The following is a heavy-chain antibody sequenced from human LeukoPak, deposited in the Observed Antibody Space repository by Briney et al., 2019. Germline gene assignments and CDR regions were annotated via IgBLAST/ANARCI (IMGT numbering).Heavy chain of an antibody. CDR1: GFTVSGNY. J-gene: IGHJ4*02. CDR3: ARRAGGYSHPYDY. D-gene: IGHD4-23*01. V-gene: IGHV3-53*01. CDR2: NSGGTT. Sequence: GGSLRVSCAVSGFTVSGNYMSWVRQAPGKGLEWVSLNSGGTTYYADSVKGRFTISRDNSKNTLYLQMNSLRAEDTAVYYCARRAGGYSHPYDYWGQGILVTVSS.